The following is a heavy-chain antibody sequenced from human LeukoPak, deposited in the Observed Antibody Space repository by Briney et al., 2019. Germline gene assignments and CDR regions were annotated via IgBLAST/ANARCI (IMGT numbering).Heavy chain of an antibody. D-gene: IGHD4/OR15-4a*01. CDR3: ARDPMVDAHFDY. CDR2: ISSSGRTI. V-gene: IGHV3-48*03. Sequence: GGSLRLSCAASGFTFSSYEMNWVRQAPGKGLEYVSYISSSGRTIYYADSVKGRFTISRDNAKNSLYLQMNSLRAEDTAVYYCARDPMVDAHFDYWGQGTLVTVSS. CDR1: GFTFSSYE. J-gene: IGHJ4*02.